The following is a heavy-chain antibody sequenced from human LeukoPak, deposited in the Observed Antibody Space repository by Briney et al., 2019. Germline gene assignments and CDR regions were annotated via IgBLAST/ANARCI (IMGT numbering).Heavy chain of an antibody. D-gene: IGHD3-10*01. CDR1: GGSISSSSYY. J-gene: IGHJ6*03. V-gene: IGHV4-39*07. CDR3: AREGGVEGSGSHYYYYMDV. Sequence: SETLSLTCTVSGGSISSSSYYWGWIRQPPGKGLEWIGRIYTSGSTNYNPSLKSRVTMSVDTSKNQFSLKLSSVTAADTAVYYCAREGGVEGSGSHYYYYMDVWGKGTTVTVSS. CDR2: IYTSGST.